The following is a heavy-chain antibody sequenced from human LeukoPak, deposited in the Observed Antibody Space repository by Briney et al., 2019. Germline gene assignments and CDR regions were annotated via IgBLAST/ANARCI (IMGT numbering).Heavy chain of an antibody. CDR1: GFTFSNYA. Sequence: VQPGGSLRLSCAASGFTFSNYAMSWVRQAPGKGLEWVALISYDGSNEHYADSVKGRFTISRDNSKNTLYLQVNSLRAEDTAVYYCAKSRFSCIGNNCYSPDCWGQGTLVTVSS. CDR2: ISYDGSNE. D-gene: IGHD2-15*01. J-gene: IGHJ4*02. V-gene: IGHV3-30*18. CDR3: AKSRFSCIGNNCYSPDC.